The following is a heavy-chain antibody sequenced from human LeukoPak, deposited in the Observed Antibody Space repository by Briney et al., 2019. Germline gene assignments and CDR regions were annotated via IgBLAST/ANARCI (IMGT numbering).Heavy chain of an antibody. CDR2: FDPEDGET. J-gene: IGHJ4*02. Sequence: ASVKVSCKVSGYTLTELSMHWVRQAPGKGLEWMGGFDPEDGETIYAQKFQSRVTMTEDTSTDTAYMELSSLRSEDTAVYYCATVIMVRGVIIPYYFDYWGQGTLVTVSS. CDR3: ATVIMVRGVIIPYYFDY. CDR1: GYTLTELS. D-gene: IGHD3-10*01. V-gene: IGHV1-24*01.